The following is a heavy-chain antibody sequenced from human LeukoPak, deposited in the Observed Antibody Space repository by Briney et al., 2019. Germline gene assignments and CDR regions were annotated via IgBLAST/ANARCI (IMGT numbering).Heavy chain of an antibody. CDR2: ISYDGSNK. V-gene: IGHV3-30*19. D-gene: IGHD5-24*01. J-gene: IGHJ4*02. CDR1: GFTFSSYG. CDR3: ARTPADGYKPLYFHY. Sequence: PGGSLRLSCAASGFTFSSYGMHWVRQAPGKGLEWVAVISYDGSNKYYADSVKGRFTISRDNSKNTLYLQMNSLRAEDTAVYYCARTPADGYKPLYFHYWGQGTLVTVSP.